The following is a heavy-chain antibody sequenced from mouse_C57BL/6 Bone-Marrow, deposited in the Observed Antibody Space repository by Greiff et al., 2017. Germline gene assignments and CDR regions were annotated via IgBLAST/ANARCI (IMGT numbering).Heavy chain of an antibody. CDR2: IWSGGST. Sequence: QVQLQQSGPGLVQPSQSLSITCTVSGFSLTSYGVHWVRQSPGKGLEWLGVIWSGGSTDYNAAFISRLSISKDNSKSQVFFKMNSLQADDTAIYYCARGWCSCAHWGERTLVTVSA. J-gene: IGHJ3*01. D-gene: IGHD1-1*02. CDR3: ARGWCSCAH. V-gene: IGHV2-2*01. CDR1: GFSLTSYG.